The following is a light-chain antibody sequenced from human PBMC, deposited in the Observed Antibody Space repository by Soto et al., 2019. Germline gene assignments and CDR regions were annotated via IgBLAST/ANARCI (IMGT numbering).Light chain of an antibody. CDR1: QRVNNY. CDR3: QQSYSTRWT. CDR2: AAS. V-gene: IGKV1-39*01. J-gene: IGKJ1*01. Sequence: DVQITHSRTSLSSSVLYIFNITCLASQRVNNYLNWYRQKPGKAPKLLIYAASSLQSGVPSRFSGSGSGTDFTLTISSLQPEDFATYYCQQSYSTRWTFGQGTKVDIK.